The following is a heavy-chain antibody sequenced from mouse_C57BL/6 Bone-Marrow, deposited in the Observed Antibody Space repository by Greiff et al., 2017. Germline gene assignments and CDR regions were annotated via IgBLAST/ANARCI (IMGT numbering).Heavy chain of an antibody. CDR1: GYTFTDYN. CDR2: INPNNGGT. D-gene: IGHD1-1*01. V-gene: IGHV1-18*01. J-gene: IGHJ1*03. CDR3: ARNYGSSYRWYFDV. Sequence: EVQLQQSGPELVKPGASVKIPCKASGYTFTDYNMDWVKQSHGKSLEWIGDINPNNGGTIYNQKFKGKATLTVEKSSSPAYMELRSLTSEDTAVYDCARNYGSSYRWYFDVWGTGTTVTVSS.